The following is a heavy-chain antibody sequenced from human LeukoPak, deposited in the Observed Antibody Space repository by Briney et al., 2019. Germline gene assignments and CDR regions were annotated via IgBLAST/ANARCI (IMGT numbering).Heavy chain of an antibody. J-gene: IGHJ6*03. CDR3: ARLRFLEWSRSYYYMDV. CDR1: GGSISSYY. Sequence: PSETLSLTCTVSGGSISSYYWSWIRQPPGKGLEWIGYIYYSGSTNYNPSLKSRVTISVDTSKNQFSLKLSSVTAADTAVYYCARLRFLEWSRSYYYMDVWGKGTTVTVSS. CDR2: IYYSGST. V-gene: IGHV4-59*01. D-gene: IGHD3-3*01.